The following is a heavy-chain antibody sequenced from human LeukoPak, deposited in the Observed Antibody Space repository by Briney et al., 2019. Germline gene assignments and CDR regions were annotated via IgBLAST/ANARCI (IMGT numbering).Heavy chain of an antibody. J-gene: IGHJ4*02. D-gene: IGHD1-26*01. Sequence: SETLSLTCTASGGSISSYYWSWIRQPAGKGLEWMGHIYNSGSTKYNPSLKGRVTMSVATSKNQFSLHLSSGTAADTAVYYCARSAFLVRATGLYYFDYWGQGTLVAVSS. V-gene: IGHV4-4*07. CDR3: ARSAFLVRATGLYYFDY. CDR1: GGSISSYY. CDR2: IYNSGST.